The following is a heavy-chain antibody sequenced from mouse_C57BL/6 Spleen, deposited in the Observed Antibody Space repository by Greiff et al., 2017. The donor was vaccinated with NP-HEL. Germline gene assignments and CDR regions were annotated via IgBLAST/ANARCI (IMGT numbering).Heavy chain of an antibody. CDR3: ARGGYDGYWYFDV. CDR2: IDPSDSYT. Sequence: VQLQQSGAELVKPGASVKLSCKASGYTFTSYWMQWVKQRPGQGLEWIGEIDPSDSYTNYNQKFKGKATLTVDTSSSTAYMQLSSLTSEDSAVYYCARGGYDGYWYFDVWGTGTTVTVSS. D-gene: IGHD2-2*01. CDR1: GYTFTSYW. J-gene: IGHJ1*03. V-gene: IGHV1-50*01.